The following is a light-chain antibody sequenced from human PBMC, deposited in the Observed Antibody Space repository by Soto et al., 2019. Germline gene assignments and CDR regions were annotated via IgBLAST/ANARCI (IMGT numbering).Light chain of an antibody. Sequence: QSVLTQPPSVSGAPGQRITISCTGSSSNVGAGYDVHWYQQLPGTAPKLLIYDNTNRPSGVPDRLSGSKSGTSASLAITGRQAEDEADYYCQSYDNSLSGWVFGGGTKLTVL. V-gene: IGLV1-40*01. J-gene: IGLJ3*02. CDR3: QSYDNSLSGWV. CDR1: SSNVGAGYD. CDR2: DNT.